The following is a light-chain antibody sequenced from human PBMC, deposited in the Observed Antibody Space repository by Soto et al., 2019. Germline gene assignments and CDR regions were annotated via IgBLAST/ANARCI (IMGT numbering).Light chain of an antibody. CDR1: QSISSY. CDR3: QHRSN. V-gene: IGKV3-11*01. CDR2: GAS. J-gene: IGKJ4*01. Sequence: IVLTQSPATLSLSPGERATLSCRASQSISSYLAWYQQKPGQAPRLLIYGASNRATGIPARFSGSVSGTDFSLTISSLEPEDFAIYYCQHRSNFGGGTKVEIK.